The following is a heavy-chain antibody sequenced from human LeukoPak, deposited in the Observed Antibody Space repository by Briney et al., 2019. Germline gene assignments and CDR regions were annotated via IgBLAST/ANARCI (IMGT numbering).Heavy chain of an antibody. CDR2: IRYDGSNK. CDR1: GFTLSTYG. V-gene: IGHV3-30*02. Sequence: GGSLRLSCAASGFTLSTYGMHWVRQAPGKGLEWVAFIRYDGSNKYYADSVKGRFTISRDNSKNTLYLQMNSLRAEDTAVYYCARVIGWDEPFDIWGQGTMVTVSS. CDR3: ARVIGWDEPFDI. J-gene: IGHJ3*02. D-gene: IGHD1-26*01.